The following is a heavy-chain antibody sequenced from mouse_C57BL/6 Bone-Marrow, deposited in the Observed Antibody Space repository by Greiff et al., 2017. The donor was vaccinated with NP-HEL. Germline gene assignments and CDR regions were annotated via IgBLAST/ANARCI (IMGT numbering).Heavy chain of an antibody. CDR3: AQGYEIGVYFDY. J-gene: IGHJ2*01. D-gene: IGHD2-2*01. V-gene: IGHV5-4*01. CDR1: GFTFSSYA. Sequence: EVQVVESGGGLVKPGGSLKLSCAASGFTFSSYAMSWVRQTPEKRLEWVATISDGGSYTYYPDNVKGRFTISRDNAKNNLYLQMSHLKCENTAMYYSAQGYEIGVYFDYWGHGTTLTVSS. CDR2: ISDGGSYT.